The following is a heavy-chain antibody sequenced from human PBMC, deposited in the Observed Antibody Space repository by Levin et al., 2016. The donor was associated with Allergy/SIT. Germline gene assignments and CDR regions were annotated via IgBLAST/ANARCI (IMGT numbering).Heavy chain of an antibody. D-gene: IGHD5-18*01. CDR3: ARGDVTSGGYSYGH. J-gene: IGHJ4*02. V-gene: IGHV3-66*02. CDR1: GFTVRSNY. Sequence: GGSLRLSCAASGFTVRSNYMSWVRQAPGKGLEWVSSIYSGGGTYYGESVKGRFTISRDTSQNTLYLQMTSLRVEDTAFYYRARGDVTSGGYSYGHWGLGTLVTVSS. CDR2: IYSGGGT.